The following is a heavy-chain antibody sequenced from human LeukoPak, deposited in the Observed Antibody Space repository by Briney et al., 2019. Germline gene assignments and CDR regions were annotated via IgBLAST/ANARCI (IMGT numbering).Heavy chain of an antibody. CDR2: ISSSSSYI. V-gene: IGHV3-21*01. CDR3: AKCSKRPFWSGYYGYYFDY. J-gene: IGHJ4*02. D-gene: IGHD3-3*01. CDR1: GFTFSSYS. Sequence: GGSLRLSCAASGFTFSSYSMNWVRQAPGKGLEWVSSISSSSSYIYYADSVKGRFTISRDNSKNTLYLQMNSLRAEDTAVYYCAKCSKRPFWSGYYGYYFDYWGQGTLVTVSS.